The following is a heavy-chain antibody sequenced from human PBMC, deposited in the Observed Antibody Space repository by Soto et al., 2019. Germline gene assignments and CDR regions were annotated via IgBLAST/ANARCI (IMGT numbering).Heavy chain of an antibody. J-gene: IGHJ4*02. CDR3: ARGGGIQLWTYDY. Sequence: ASLKVSCKDSGYTFNGYYMHWVGQAPGQGLEWMGWINPNSGGTNYAQKFQGRVTMTRDTSISTAYMELSRLRSDDTAVYYCARGGGIQLWTYDYWGQGTLVTVSS. D-gene: IGHD5-18*01. CDR2: INPNSGGT. V-gene: IGHV1-2*02. CDR1: GYTFNGYY.